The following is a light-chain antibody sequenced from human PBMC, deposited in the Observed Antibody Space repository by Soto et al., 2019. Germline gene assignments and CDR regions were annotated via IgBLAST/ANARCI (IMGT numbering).Light chain of an antibody. CDR2: GAS. CDR3: HQYGSSPST. J-gene: IGKJ1*01. CDR1: QSVNSNY. Sequence: EIVLTQSPGTLSLSPGERATLSCRASQSVNSNYLAWYQQKPGQAPRLLIYGASSRATGIPKRFSGSGSGTDFTLIISRLEPEDFAVYYCHQYGSSPSTFGQGTKVDNK. V-gene: IGKV3-20*01.